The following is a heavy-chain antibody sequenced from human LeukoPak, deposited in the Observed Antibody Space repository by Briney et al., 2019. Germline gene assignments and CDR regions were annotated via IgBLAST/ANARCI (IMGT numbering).Heavy chain of an antibody. CDR3: ARHPPRYGSGISYPYYCDS. D-gene: IGHD3-10*01. CDR2: IYYSGTT. J-gene: IGHJ4*02. V-gene: IGHV4-38-2*02. Sequence: SETLSLTCTVSDYSISSGYYWGWIRQPPGKGLEWIGTIYYSGTTYYNPSLKSRVTISLDTSKNQFSLKLTSVTAADTAVYYCARHPPRYGSGISYPYYCDSWGQGTLVTASS. CDR1: DYSISSGYY.